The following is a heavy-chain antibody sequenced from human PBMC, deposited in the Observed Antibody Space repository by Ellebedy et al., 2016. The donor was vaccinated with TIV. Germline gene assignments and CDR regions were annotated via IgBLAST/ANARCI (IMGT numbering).Heavy chain of an antibody. J-gene: IGHJ5*02. CDR1: GGTLSSYP. CDR2: IIPILGIT. V-gene: IGHV1-69*02. Sequence: AASVQVSCKASGGTLSSYPISWVRQAPGQGLEWMGRIIPILGITNYAQKFQGRVTITADKSTSIAYMELSSLRSEDTAVYYCAAGNDGGWFDPWGQGTLVTVSS. D-gene: IGHD1-1*01. CDR3: AAGNDGGWFDP.